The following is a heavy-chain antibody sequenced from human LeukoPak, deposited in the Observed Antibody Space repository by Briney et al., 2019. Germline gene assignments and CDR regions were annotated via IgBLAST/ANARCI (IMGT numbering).Heavy chain of an antibody. Sequence: PGGSLRLSCAASGFTFSGSPILWVRQASGKGLEWVGRIRSKADNYATAYAASVQGRCTISRDDSKSTAYLQLNSPKTEDTAVYYCTQSNYWGQGALVTVSS. CDR3: TQSNY. V-gene: IGHV3-73*01. J-gene: IGHJ4*02. CDR2: IRSKADNYAT. CDR1: GFTFSGSP.